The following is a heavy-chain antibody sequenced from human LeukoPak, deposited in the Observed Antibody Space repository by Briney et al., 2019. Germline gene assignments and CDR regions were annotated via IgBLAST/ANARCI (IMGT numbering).Heavy chain of an antibody. CDR2: MNPNSGNT. V-gene: IGHV1-8*01. CDR1: GYTFTSYD. J-gene: IGHJ5*02. CDR3: ARGGDSSGDKGFDL. Sequence: ASVKVSCKASGYTFTSYDINWVRQATGQGLEWMGWMNPNSGNTGYAQKFQGRVTMTRNTSISTAYMELSSLRSEDTAVYYCARGGDSSGDKGFDLWGQGTLVTVSS. D-gene: IGHD3-22*01.